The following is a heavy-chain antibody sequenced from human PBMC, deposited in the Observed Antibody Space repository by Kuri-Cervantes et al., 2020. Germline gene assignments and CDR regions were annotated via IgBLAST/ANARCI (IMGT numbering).Heavy chain of an antibody. D-gene: IGHD4-11*01. J-gene: IGHJ4*02. CDR2: INPNSGGT. V-gene: IGHV1-2*02. CDR1: GYTFSGYY. Sequence: ASVKVSCKASGYTFSGYYMHWVRQAPGQGLEWMGWINPNSGGTNNAQKFHGRVTMTRDTSVSTAYMELSSLRSEDTAVYYCARALFTVGSDFDYWGQGTLVTVSS. CDR3: ARALFTVGSDFDY.